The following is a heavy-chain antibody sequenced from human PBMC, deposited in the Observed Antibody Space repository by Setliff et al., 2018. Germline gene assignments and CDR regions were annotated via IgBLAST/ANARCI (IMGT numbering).Heavy chain of an antibody. CDR1: GGTLSGYA. CDR2: ITPIFETA. CDR3: ARDSVTLGQLERRGGFRYYDMDV. Sequence: KVSCKASGGTLSGYAFSWVRQAPGQGLEWVGGITPIFETAHYAQKFQDRVTITADKSTSTVYMELNSLISEDTAVYFCARDSVTLGQLERRGGFRYYDMDVWGQGTTVTVSS. D-gene: IGHD1-1*01. J-gene: IGHJ6*02. V-gene: IGHV1-69*06.